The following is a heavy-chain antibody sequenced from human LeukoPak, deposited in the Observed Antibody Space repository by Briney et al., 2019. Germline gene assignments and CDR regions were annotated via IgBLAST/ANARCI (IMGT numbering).Heavy chain of an antibody. J-gene: IGHJ4*02. D-gene: IGHD3-22*01. Sequence: GGSLRLSCAASGFTFSSYAMSWVRQSTGKGLEWVSSTSGDGGATYYSNSVKGRFTISIDNSRNTLYLQMNSLRAEDTAVYYCAKDRPNYYGSNGHYYRRDGDYWGQGTLVTVSS. CDR1: GFTFSSYA. V-gene: IGHV3-23*01. CDR3: AKDRPNYYGSNGHYYRRDGDY. CDR2: TSGDGGAT.